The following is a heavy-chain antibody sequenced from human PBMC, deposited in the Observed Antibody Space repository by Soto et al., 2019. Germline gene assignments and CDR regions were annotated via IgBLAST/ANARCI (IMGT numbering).Heavy chain of an antibody. J-gene: IGHJ4*02. Sequence: PSETLSLTCTVSGGSISSYYWSWIRQPPGKGLEWIGYIYYSGSTNYNPSLKSRVTISVDTSKNQFSLKLSSVTAAYTAVYYCATPGYYDSSGYYYWGQGTLVTVSS. CDR1: GGSISSYY. CDR2: IYYSGST. V-gene: IGHV4-59*08. CDR3: ATPGYYDSSGYYY. D-gene: IGHD3-22*01.